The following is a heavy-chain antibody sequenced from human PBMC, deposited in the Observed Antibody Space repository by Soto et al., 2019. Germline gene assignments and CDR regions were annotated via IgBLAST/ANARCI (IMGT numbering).Heavy chain of an antibody. CDR2: IYFDGITT. Sequence: VPLVESGGGVVQPGGSLRLSCKASGFTFNTHWMHWVRQAPGKGLVWVSRIYFDGITTNYADSVKGRLTVSRDNAKNTVYLHVNTLMYEDTAVYYGARGGAMGVDYWGQGTLVNVSS. CDR3: ARGGAMGVDY. D-gene: IGHD1-26*01. J-gene: IGHJ4*02. CDR1: GFTFNTHW. V-gene: IGHV3-74*01.